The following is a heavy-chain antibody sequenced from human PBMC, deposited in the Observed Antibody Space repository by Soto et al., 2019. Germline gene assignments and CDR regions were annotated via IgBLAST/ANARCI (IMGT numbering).Heavy chain of an antibody. Sequence: EVQLVESGGGLVQPGRSLRLSCAASGFTFDDYAMHWVRQAPGKGLEWVSGISWNSGSIGYADSVKGRFTISRDNAKNSLYLTMNSLRAEDTALYYCEKATRRFGEVYYMDVWGKGTTVTVSS. CDR1: GFTFDDYA. CDR2: ISWNSGSI. J-gene: IGHJ6*03. D-gene: IGHD3-10*01. V-gene: IGHV3-9*01. CDR3: EKATRRFGEVYYMDV.